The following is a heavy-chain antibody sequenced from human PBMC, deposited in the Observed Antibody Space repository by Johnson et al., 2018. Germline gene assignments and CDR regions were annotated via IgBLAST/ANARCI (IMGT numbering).Heavy chain of an antibody. CDR3: TRDKTVAEFYYYGMDV. CDR2: IRSKSYGGTT. CDR1: GFTFGDYA. Sequence: VQLVESGGGLVKPGRSLRLSCTASGFTFGDYAMSWFRQAPGKGLECVGFIRSKSYGGTTEYAASVKGRFTISRDDSKSIAYLQMNSLKTEETAVYYCTRDKTVAEFYYYGMDVWGQGTTVTVSS. D-gene: IGHD6-19*01. V-gene: IGHV3-49*05. J-gene: IGHJ6*02.